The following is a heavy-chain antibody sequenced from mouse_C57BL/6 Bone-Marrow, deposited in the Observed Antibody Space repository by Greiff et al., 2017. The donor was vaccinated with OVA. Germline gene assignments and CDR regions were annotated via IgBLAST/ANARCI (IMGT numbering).Heavy chain of an antibody. V-gene: IGHV1-78*01. CDR2: IYPRDGST. CDR1: GYTFTDHT. CDR3: ASPVYDYDGYYFDY. D-gene: IGHD2-4*01. Sequence: VKLMESDAELVKPGASVKISCKVSGYTFTDHTIHWMKQRPEQGLEWIGYIYPRDGSTKYNEKFKGKATLTADKSSSTAYMQLNSLTSEDSAVYFCASPVYDYDGYYFDYWGQGTTLTVSS. J-gene: IGHJ2*01.